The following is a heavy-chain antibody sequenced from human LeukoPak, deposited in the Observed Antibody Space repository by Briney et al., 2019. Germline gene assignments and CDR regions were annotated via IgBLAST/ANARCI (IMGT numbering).Heavy chain of an antibody. CDR1: GFTFSSYW. CDR2: INSDGSST. CDR3: ASPSRPYYYDSSGAPFDY. J-gene: IGHJ4*02. Sequence: GGSLRLSCAASGFTFSSYWMHWVRQAPGKGLVWVSRINSDGSSTTYADSVKGRFTISRDNAKNTLFLQMNSLRVEDTAVYYCASPSRPYYYDSSGAPFDYWGQGTLVTVSS. V-gene: IGHV3-74*01. D-gene: IGHD3-22*01.